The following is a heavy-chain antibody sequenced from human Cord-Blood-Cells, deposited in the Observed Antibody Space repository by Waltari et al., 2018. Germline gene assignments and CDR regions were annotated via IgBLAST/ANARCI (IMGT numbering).Heavy chain of an antibody. V-gene: IGHV4-34*01. CDR2: INHRRST. Sequence: QVQLQQCGAGLLNPSETLSLTCAVYGGSFSGYYWSWIRQPPGEGLEWMGEINHRRSTNYNPSLKSRVTIPVDTAKNQFSLKLSSVTAADTAVYYCARHRKEVVQHYWYVDLWGRGTLVTVSS. J-gene: IGHJ2*01. CDR1: GGSFSGYY. D-gene: IGHD2-15*01. CDR3: ARHRKEVVQHYWYVDL.